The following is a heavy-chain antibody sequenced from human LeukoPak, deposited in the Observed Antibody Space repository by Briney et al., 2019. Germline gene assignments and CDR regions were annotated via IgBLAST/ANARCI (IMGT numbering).Heavy chain of an antibody. Sequence: ASVKVSCKASGGTFSSYAISWVRQAPGQGLEWMGGIIPIFGTANYAQKFQGRVTITTDESTSTAYMGLSSLRSEDTAAYYCARGDKTPPYYYYMDVWGKGTTVTVSS. CDR1: GGTFSSYA. V-gene: IGHV1-69*05. J-gene: IGHJ6*03. CDR3: ARGDKTPPYYYYMDV. CDR2: IIPIFGTA.